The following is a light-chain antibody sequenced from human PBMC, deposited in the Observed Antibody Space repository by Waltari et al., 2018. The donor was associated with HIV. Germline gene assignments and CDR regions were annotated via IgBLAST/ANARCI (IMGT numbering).Light chain of an antibody. Sequence: QSALTQPASVSGSPGQSIPISCTGTTSDVGGDNYVSWYQQHPGKAPKLLIYEVTNRPSGVSNRFSGSKSDSTASLTISGLQAEDEAEYYCSSSTTTTTLGLFGTGTKVTVL. CDR3: SSSTTTTTLGL. J-gene: IGLJ1*01. CDR1: TSDVGGDNY. V-gene: IGLV2-14*03. CDR2: EVT.